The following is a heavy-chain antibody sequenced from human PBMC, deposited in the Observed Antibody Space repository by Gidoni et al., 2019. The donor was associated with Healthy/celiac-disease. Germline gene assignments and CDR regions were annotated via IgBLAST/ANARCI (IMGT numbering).Heavy chain of an antibody. CDR3: ARQQQDDYGDYGWFDP. CDR2: IYPGDSDT. J-gene: IGHJ5*02. V-gene: IGHV5-51*01. Sequence: EVQLVQSGAEVKKPGESLKISCKGSGYSFTSYWIGWVRQMPGKGLEWMGIIYPGDSDTRYSPSFQGQVTISADKSISTAYLQWSSLKASDTAMYYCARQQQDDYGDYGWFDPWGQGTLVTVSS. CDR1: GYSFTSYW. D-gene: IGHD4-17*01.